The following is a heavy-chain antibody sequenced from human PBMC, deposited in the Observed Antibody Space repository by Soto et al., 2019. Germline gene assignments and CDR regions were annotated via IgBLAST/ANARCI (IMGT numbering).Heavy chain of an antibody. J-gene: IGHJ6*02. Sequence: GSLRLSCAASGFTFSSDWITWVRQAPGKGLEWVANIKEDGSEKYYVDSVKGRFTISRDNAEKSLYLQMNSLRAEDSAVYYCARGIQQLDSWGQGTTVTVSS. V-gene: IGHV3-7*03. D-gene: IGHD6-13*01. CDR1: GFTFSSDW. CDR2: IKEDGSEK. CDR3: ARGIQQLDS.